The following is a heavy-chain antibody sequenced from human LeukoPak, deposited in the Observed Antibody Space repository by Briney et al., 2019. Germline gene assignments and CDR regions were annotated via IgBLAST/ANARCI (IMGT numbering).Heavy chain of an antibody. CDR2: INPNSGGT. CDR3: ARDSDYDSIGYYFDY. J-gene: IGHJ4*02. Sequence: ASVKVSCKASGYTLTGYYMHWVRQAPGQGFEGMRWINPNSGGTHYAQKFQGRVTMARDTSISTAYMELSRLRSDDTAVYYCARDSDYDSIGYYFDYWGQGTLVTVSS. CDR1: GYTLTGYY. D-gene: IGHD3-22*01. V-gene: IGHV1-2*02.